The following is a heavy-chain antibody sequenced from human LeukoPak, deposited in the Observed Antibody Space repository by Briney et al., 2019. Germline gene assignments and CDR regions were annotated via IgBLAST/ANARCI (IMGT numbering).Heavy chain of an antibody. J-gene: IGHJ6*02. V-gene: IGHV4-39*01. Sequence: PSETLSLTCTVSGGSISSSTYYWGWIRQPPGKGLEWIGSIYYSGTTYYNPSLKSRVTISVDTSKNQFSLKLSSVTAADTAVYYCEKDSHLDVWGHGTSVTVSS. CDR1: GGSISSSTYY. D-gene: IGHD2-15*01. CDR3: EKDSHLDV. CDR2: IYYSGTT.